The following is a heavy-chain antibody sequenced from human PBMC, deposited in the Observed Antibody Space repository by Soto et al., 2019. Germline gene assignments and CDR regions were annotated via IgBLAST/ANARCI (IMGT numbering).Heavy chain of an antibody. CDR3: ARERMTIFGVVILRTKYYYYGMDV. D-gene: IGHD3-3*01. CDR2: MNPNSGNT. J-gene: IGHJ6*02. CDR1: GYTFTSYD. Sequence: GASVKVSCKASGYTFTSYDINWVRQATGQGLEWMGWMNPNSGNTGYAQKFQGRVTMTRNTSKSTAYMELSSLRSEDTAVYYCARERMTIFGVVILRTKYYYYGMDVWGQGTTVTVSS. V-gene: IGHV1-8*01.